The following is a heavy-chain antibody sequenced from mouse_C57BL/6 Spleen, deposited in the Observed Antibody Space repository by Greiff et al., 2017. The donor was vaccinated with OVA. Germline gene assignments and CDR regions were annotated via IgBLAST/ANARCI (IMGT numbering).Heavy chain of an antibody. CDR3: ARSGYYGSSLYAMDY. CDR1: GYTFTSYW. CDR2: IYPGSGST. V-gene: IGHV1-55*01. J-gene: IGHJ4*01. Sequence: VQLQQSGAELVKPGASVKMSCKASGYTFTSYWITWVKQRPGQGLEWIGEIYPGSGSTNYNEKFKSKATLTVDTSSSTAYMQLSSLTSEDSAVYYCARSGYYGSSLYAMDYWGQGTSVTVSS. D-gene: IGHD1-1*01.